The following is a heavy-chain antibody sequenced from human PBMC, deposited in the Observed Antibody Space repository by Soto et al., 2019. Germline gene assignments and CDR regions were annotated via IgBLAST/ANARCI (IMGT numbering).Heavy chain of an antibody. CDR2: ISGSGGST. V-gene: IGHV3-23*01. CDR3: AKDLGGMDYPYGMDV. CDR1: GFTFSSYA. Sequence: PGGSLRLSCAASGFTFSSYAMSGVRQAPGKGLEWVSAISGSGGSTYYADSVKGRFTISRDNSKNTLYLQMNSLRAEDTAVYYCAKDLGGMDYPYGMDVWGQGTTVTVSS. J-gene: IGHJ6*02. D-gene: IGHD3-16*01.